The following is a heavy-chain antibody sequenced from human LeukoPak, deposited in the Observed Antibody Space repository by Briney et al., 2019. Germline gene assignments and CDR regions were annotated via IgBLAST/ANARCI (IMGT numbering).Heavy chain of an antibody. Sequence: SETLSLTCAVYGGSFSGYYWSWIRQTPGKGLEWIGEINHSGSTNYNPSLKSRVTISVDTSKNQFSLKLSSVTAADTAVYNCARYVVSGSGKYYFDYWGQGTLVTVSS. D-gene: IGHD3-10*01. CDR2: INHSGST. V-gene: IGHV4-34*01. CDR3: ARYVVSGSGKYYFDY. CDR1: GGSFSGYY. J-gene: IGHJ4*02.